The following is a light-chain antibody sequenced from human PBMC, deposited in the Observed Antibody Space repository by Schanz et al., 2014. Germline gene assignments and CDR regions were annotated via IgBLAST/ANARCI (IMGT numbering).Light chain of an antibody. CDR2: GAS. Sequence: EIVLTQSPATLSLSPGERATLSCRASQSVSSYLAWYQQKPGQAPRLLIYGASTRATGIPARFSGSGSGTEFTLTISSLQSEDFAVYYCHQYNNWPRTFGQGTKVAIK. V-gene: IGKV3-15*01. CDR3: HQYNNWPRT. CDR1: QSVSSY. J-gene: IGKJ1*01.